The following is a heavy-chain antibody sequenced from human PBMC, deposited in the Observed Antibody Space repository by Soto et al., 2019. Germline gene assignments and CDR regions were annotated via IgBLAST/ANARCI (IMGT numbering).Heavy chain of an antibody. CDR2: ISSDGRKE. CDR1: GFTFRTYA. J-gene: IGHJ4*02. CDR3: ARDNGGY. Sequence: QEQLVESGGGVVQPGRSLRLSCAASGFTFRTYAMHWVRQAPGKGLEWVAVISSDGRKEFYVDSVKGRFTISRDNSKNKLYLQMNSPRTDDTAIYYCARDNGGYWGQGTLVTVSS. V-gene: IGHV3-30*04. D-gene: IGHD2-8*01.